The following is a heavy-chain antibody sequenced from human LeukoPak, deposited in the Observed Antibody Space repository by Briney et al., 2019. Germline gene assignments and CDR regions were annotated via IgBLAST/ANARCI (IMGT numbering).Heavy chain of an antibody. D-gene: IGHD1-26*01. Sequence: PSETLSLTCTVSRGSISSYYWSWIRQPPGKGLEWIGYIYYSGSTNYNPSLKSRVTISVDTSKNQFSLKLSSVTAADTAVYYCARDPSVGALPGYAFDIWGQGTMVTVSS. CDR2: IYYSGST. CDR1: RGSISSYY. V-gene: IGHV4-59*01. CDR3: ARDPSVGALPGYAFDI. J-gene: IGHJ3*02.